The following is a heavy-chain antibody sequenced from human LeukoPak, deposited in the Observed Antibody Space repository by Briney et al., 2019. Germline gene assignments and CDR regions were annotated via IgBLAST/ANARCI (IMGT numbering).Heavy chain of an antibody. D-gene: IGHD4-23*01. Sequence: GGSLRLSCAASGFTFSSYAMHWVRQAPGKGLEWVAVISYDGSNKYYADSVKGRFTIPRDNSKNTLYLQMNSLRAEDTAVYYCARGNDGGAFDIWGQGTMVTVSS. CDR2: ISYDGSNK. J-gene: IGHJ3*02. V-gene: IGHV3-30*04. CDR1: GFTFSSYA. CDR3: ARGNDGGAFDI.